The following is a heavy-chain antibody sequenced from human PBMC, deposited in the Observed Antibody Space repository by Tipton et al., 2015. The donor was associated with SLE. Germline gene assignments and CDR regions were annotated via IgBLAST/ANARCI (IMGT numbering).Heavy chain of an antibody. J-gene: IGHJ4*02. CDR1: GGSISSGYY. CDR3: ARVGFWSGPGYFDY. CDR2: IYHSGST. Sequence: TLSLTCTVSGGSISSGYYWGWIRQPPGKGLEWIGSIYHSGSTYYNPSLKSRVTISVDTSKNQFSLKLSSVTAADTAVYYCARVGFWSGPGYFDYWGQGTLVTVSS. D-gene: IGHD3-3*01. V-gene: IGHV4-38-2*02.